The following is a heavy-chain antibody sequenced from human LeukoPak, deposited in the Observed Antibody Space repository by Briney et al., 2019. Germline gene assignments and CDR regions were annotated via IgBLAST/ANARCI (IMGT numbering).Heavy chain of an antibody. CDR3: ARAPSVHSSGWSTPGY. CDR1: GYTFTSYD. CDR2: MNPNSGNT. V-gene: IGHV1-8*01. J-gene: IGHJ4*02. D-gene: IGHD6-19*01. Sequence: ASVKVSCKASGYTFTSYDINWVRQATGQGLEWMGWMNPNSGNTGYAQKFQGRVTMTRNTSISTAYMELSSLRSEDTAVYYCARAPSVHSSGWSTPGYWGQGTLVTVSS.